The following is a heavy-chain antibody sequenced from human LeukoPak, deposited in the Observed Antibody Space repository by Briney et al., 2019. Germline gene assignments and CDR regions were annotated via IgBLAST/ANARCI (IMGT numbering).Heavy chain of an antibody. D-gene: IGHD2-15*01. V-gene: IGHV3-48*02. CDR3: ARGYSDAFDI. CDR2: ISSRSSTI. CDR1: GFTFSSYD. Sequence: GRSLRLSCAASGFTFSSYDMNWVRQAPGKGLEWVSYISSRSSTIYYADSVKGRFTISRDNAKNSLYLQMNSLRDEDTAVYYCARGYSDAFDIWGQGTMVTVSS. J-gene: IGHJ3*02.